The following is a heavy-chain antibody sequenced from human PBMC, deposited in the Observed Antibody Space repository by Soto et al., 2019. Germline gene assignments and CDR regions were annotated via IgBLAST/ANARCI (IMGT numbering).Heavy chain of an antibody. CDR3: ARQRYYFHY. Sequence: SSETLSLTGTVSGGSISSYYWSWIRQPPGKGLEWIGYIYYSGSTNYNPSLKSRVTISVDTSKNQFSLKLSSVTAADTAVYYCARQRYYFHYWGQGTLVTVSS. J-gene: IGHJ4*02. CDR1: GGSISSYY. V-gene: IGHV4-59*08. CDR2: IYYSGST.